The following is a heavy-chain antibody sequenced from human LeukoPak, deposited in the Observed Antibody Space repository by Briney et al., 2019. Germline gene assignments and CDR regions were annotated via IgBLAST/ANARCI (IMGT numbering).Heavy chain of an antibody. CDR3: ASLKYYYDSSGYYYFDY. CDR2: IKQDGSEK. J-gene: IGHJ4*02. D-gene: IGHD3-22*01. V-gene: IGHV3-7*01. CDR1: GFTFSSYW. Sequence: GGSLRLSCAASGFTFSSYWMSWVRQAPGKGLEWVANIKQDGSEKYYVDSVKGRFTISRDNAENSLYLQMNSLRAEDTAVYYCASLKYYYDSSGYYYFDYWGQGTLVTVSS.